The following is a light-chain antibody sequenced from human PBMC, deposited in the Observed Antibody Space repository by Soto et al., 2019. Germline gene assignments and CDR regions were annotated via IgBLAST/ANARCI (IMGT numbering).Light chain of an antibody. CDR2: ASS. Sequence: DIQMTQSPSSLSASVGDRVSITCRASQSISSYLNWYQYKPGKAPKLLIYASSSLHSGVPSRFSGSGSGTDFTLPINSLQPEDFATYYCQQSASPLITFGQGTRLEIK. CDR3: QQSASPLIT. J-gene: IGKJ5*01. V-gene: IGKV1-39*01. CDR1: QSISSY.